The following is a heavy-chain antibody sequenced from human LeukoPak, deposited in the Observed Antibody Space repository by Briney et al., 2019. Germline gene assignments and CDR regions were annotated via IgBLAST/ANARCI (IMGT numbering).Heavy chain of an antibody. J-gene: IGHJ4*02. Sequence: PSETLSLTCTVSGGSISVYNWNWIRQPAGKGLEWIGRISTGGNTAYNPSLKSRITLSLDTTKNQLSLNLTSVTAADTAMYYCARSLVGSTYSDYWGQGTLVTVSS. CDR1: GGSISVYN. CDR3: ARSLVGSTYSDY. D-gene: IGHD2-2*01. CDR2: ISTGGNT. V-gene: IGHV4-4*07.